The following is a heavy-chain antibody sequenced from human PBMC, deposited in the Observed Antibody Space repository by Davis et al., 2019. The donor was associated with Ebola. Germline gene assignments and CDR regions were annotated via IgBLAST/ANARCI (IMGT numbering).Heavy chain of an antibody. D-gene: IGHD3-10*01. CDR1: GGSISSSNW. CDR2: INHSGST. V-gene: IGHV4-4*02. J-gene: IGHJ5*02. CDR3: ARDLGRGWFDP. Sequence: SETLSLTCAVSGGSISSSNWWSWIRQPPGKGLEWIGEINHSGSTNYNPSLKSRVTISVDTSKNQFSLKLSSVTAADTAVYYCARDLGRGWFDPWGQGTLVTVSS.